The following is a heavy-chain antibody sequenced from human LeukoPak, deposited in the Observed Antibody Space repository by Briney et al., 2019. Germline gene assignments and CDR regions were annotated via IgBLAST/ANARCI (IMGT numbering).Heavy chain of an antibody. CDR3: AKDSILLWYGNLGECRFDA. CDR1: GFTFSNYA. D-gene: IGHD3-10*01. Sequence: PGGSLRLSCVASGFTFSNYAMTWVRQAPGKGLEWVSGVHGSGDTTYYADSVKGRFTISRDNSRNTLYLQMNSLRVEDTAVYYCAKDSILLWYGNLGECRFDAWGQGTLVTVSS. J-gene: IGHJ5*02. CDR2: VHGSGDTT. V-gene: IGHV3-23*01.